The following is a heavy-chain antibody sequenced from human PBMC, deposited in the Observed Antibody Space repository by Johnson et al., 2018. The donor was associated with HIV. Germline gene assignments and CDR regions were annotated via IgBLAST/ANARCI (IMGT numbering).Heavy chain of an antibody. CDR3: ARDLVDAVIVVFGAFDI. CDR2: ISGSGGST. CDR1: GFTFSSYA. V-gene: IGHV3-23*04. Sequence: VQLVESGGGVVQPGRSLRLSCAASGFTFSSYALSWVRQAPGKGLEWVSVISGSGGSTYYADPVKGRFTISRDNSKNTLYLQMNSLRAEDTALYYCARDLVDAVIVVFGAFDIWGQWTMVTVSS. D-gene: IGHD3-22*01. J-gene: IGHJ3*02.